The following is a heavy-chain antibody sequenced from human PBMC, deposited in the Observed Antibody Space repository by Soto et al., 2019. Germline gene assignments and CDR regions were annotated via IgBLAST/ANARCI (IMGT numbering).Heavy chain of an antibody. V-gene: IGHV1-18*01. Sequence: ASVKVSCKASGYTFTSSGINWVRQAPGQGLEWMGWISTDNGNTNYAQHLQGRVSLTTDTSTSTAYMDLRSLRSDDTAGYYCARYWVIIIFVFYDMYHGGISFWARGSTVPVSS. CDR3: ARYWVIIIFVFYDMYHGGISF. J-gene: IGHJ6*02. D-gene: IGHD3-9*01. CDR1: GYTFTSSG. CDR2: ISTDNGNT.